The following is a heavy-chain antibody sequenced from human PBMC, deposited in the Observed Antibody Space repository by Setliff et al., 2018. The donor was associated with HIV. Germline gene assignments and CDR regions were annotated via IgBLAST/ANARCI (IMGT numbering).Heavy chain of an antibody. CDR2: INAGNGNT. J-gene: IGHJ5*02. D-gene: IGHD6-6*01. CDR1: GYTFSYA. V-gene: IGHV1-3*01. CDR3: ARGFSVYSSSDPLLNWFDP. Sequence: ASVKVSCKASGYTFSYAMHWVRQAPGQRLEWMGWINAGNGNTKYSQKFQGRVTITRDTSASKAYMELSSLRSEDTAVYYCARGFSVYSSSDPLLNWFDPWGQGTPVTVSS.